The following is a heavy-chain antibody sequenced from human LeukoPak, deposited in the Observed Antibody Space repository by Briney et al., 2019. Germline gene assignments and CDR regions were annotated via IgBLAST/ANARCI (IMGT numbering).Heavy chain of an antibody. D-gene: IGHD1-26*01. Sequence: SETLSLTCTVSGGSISSSGSYWGWIRQPPGKGLEWIGNIYYSGSTYYNPSLKSRVTISVDTSKNQFSLKPTSVTAADTAVFYCARRGSYDTFDIWGHGTMVTVSS. CDR3: ARRGSYDTFDI. CDR2: IYYSGST. J-gene: IGHJ3*02. V-gene: IGHV4-39*01. CDR1: GGSISSSGSY.